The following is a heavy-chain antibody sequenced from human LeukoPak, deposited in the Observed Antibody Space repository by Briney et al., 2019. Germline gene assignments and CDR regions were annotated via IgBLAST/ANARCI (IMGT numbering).Heavy chain of an antibody. V-gene: IGHV1-8*01. J-gene: IGHJ6*03. CDR3: ARTYSSSWYMSYYYYYMDV. CDR2: MNRNSGNT. Sequence: ASVEVSCKASGYTFTSYDNNWVRQATGQGLEWMGWMNRNSGNTGYAQKFQGRVTMTRNTSISTAYMELSSLRSEDTAVYYCARTYSSSWYMSYYYYYMDVWGKGTTVTVSS. CDR1: GYTFTSYD. D-gene: IGHD6-13*01.